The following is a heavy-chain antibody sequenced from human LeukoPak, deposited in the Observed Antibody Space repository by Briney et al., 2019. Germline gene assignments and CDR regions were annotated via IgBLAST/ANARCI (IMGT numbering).Heavy chain of an antibody. D-gene: IGHD2-2*01. CDR1: GYSFTSYW. J-gene: IGHJ4*02. V-gene: IGHV5-51*01. CDR3: ARLACSSTSCYAVSFWLFDY. Sequence: GESLKISCKGSGYSFTSYWIGWVRQMPGKGLEWMGIIYPGDSDTRYSPSFQGQVTISADKSISTAYLQWSSLKASDTAMYYCARLACSSTSCYAVSFWLFDYWGQGTLVTVSS. CDR2: IYPGDSDT.